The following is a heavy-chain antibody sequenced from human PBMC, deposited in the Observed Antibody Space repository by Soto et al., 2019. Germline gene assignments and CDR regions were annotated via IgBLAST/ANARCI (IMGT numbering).Heavy chain of an antibody. V-gene: IGHV4-39*01. CDR1: GGSISSSSYY. CDR3: ARWVGSTSKNFDY. CDR2: IYYSGST. D-gene: IGHD2-2*01. J-gene: IGHJ4*02. Sequence: SETLSLTCTVSGGSISSSSYYWGWIRQPPGKGLEWIGSIYYSGSTYYNPSLKSRVTISVDTSKNQFSLKLSSVTAADTAVYYCARWVGSTSKNFDYWGQGTLVTVSS.